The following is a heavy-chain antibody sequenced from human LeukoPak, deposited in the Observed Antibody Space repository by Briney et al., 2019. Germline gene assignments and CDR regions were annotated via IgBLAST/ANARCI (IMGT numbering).Heavy chain of an antibody. J-gene: IGHJ3*02. Sequence: SETLSPTFTVSGGSISSYYWSWIRQPPGEGLEGIGYIYYSGSTNYNPSLKSRVTISVDTSKNQFSLKLSSVTAADTAVYYCASRYYDSSGDYAFDIWGQGTMVTVSS. D-gene: IGHD3-22*01. V-gene: IGHV4-59*01. CDR2: IYYSGST. CDR1: GGSISSYY. CDR3: ASRYYDSSGDYAFDI.